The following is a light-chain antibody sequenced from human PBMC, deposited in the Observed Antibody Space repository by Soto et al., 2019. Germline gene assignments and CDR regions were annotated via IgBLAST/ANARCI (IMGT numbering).Light chain of an antibody. CDR3: QQYNSWPRT. CDR2: GAS. Sequence: ETVMTQSPTTLSVPPRQRGTDSSRASQGVSNLAGYQQKPGQAPRLLIYGASTRATGIPARCRGSGSGTECGLTIRSLQSEDFTVYYCQQYNSWPRTFGLGTKVDIK. V-gene: IGKV3-15*01. J-gene: IGKJ1*01. CDR1: QGVSN.